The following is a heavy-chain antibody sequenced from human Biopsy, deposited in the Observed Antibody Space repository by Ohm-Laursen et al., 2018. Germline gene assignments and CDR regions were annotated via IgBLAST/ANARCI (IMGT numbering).Heavy chain of an antibody. Sequence: TLPLTCAVNGESSSGYFWNWIRQPPGKGLEWIGEINQSGSTKYNPSLKRRATLSADSSNSQFSLRLTSVTAADTAIYYCARGSGYFKLDVWGQGTTVTVSS. CDR2: INQSGST. V-gene: IGHV4-34*01. CDR1: GESSSGYF. CDR3: ARGSGYFKLDV. D-gene: IGHD5-12*01. J-gene: IGHJ6*02.